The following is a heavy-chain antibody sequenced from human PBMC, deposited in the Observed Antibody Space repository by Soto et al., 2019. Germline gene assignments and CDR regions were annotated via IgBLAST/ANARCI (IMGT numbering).Heavy chain of an antibody. CDR3: TTAGSSSLPYYYCGMDV. V-gene: IGHV3-15*01. Sequence: GGSLRLSCAASGFTFSNAWMSWVCQAPGKGLEWVGRIKSKTDGGTTDYAAPVKGRFTISRDDSKNTLYLQMNSLKTEDTAVYYCTTAGSSSLPYYYCGMDVWGQGTTVTVSS. CDR2: IKSKTDGGTT. D-gene: IGHD1-26*01. CDR1: GFTFSNAW. J-gene: IGHJ6*02.